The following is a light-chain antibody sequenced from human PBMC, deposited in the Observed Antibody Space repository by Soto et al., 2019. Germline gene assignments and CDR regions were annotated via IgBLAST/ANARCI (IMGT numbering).Light chain of an antibody. Sequence: EIVMTQSPATLSVSPGERATLSCRASQSVSSNYLAWYQQKPGQAPRLLFYGASNRASGVPARFSGSGSGTEFTLTISSLQSEDFAVYYCQQYDNWPPITFGQGTRLEIK. CDR3: QQYDNWPPIT. V-gene: IGKV3D-15*01. CDR2: GAS. CDR1: QSVSSN. J-gene: IGKJ5*01.